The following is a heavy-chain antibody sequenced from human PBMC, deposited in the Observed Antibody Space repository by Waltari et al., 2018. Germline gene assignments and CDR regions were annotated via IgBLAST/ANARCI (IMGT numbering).Heavy chain of an antibody. CDR3: ATYIGASLGTAAFDV. D-gene: IGHD5-12*01. V-gene: IGHV4-39*01. CDR2: IAYTGAT. Sequence: AWIREPPGQCLEGTGTIAYTGATYSSPSLKSRVTSSRDTSKNQLALTLGSVTAAHTAVYYCATYIGASLGTAAFDVWGQGTMVTVSS. J-gene: IGHJ3*01.